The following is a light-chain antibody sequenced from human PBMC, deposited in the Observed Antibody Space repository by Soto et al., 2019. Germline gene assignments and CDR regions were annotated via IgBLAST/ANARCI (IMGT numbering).Light chain of an antibody. V-gene: IGKV1-5*03. CDR2: KAS. J-gene: IGKJ1*01. CDR1: QSISSW. Sequence: DIQMTQSPSTLSASVGDRVTITCRASQSISSWLAWYQQKPGKAPKILLYKASSLESGVPSWFSGSGSGTEFTLNIRSLQLYAFATYSCQQYYSYWTVGQGTNVKIK. CDR3: QQYYSYWT.